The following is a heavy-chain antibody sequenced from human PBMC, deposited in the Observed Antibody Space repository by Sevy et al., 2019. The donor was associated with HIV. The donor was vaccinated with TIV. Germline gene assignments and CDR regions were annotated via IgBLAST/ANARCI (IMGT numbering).Heavy chain of an antibody. D-gene: IGHD3-3*01. CDR2: ISGSGDST. CDR1: GFTFSNYA. CDR3: ASRPDFGVVIPTGVLDV. Sequence: GSLRLSCLASGFTFSNYAIHWVRQAPGKGLQWVSVISGSGDSTYYADSVMGRFTIFRDNSKNTMYLQMTSLTAGDTAVYFCASRPDFGVVIPTGVLDVWGQCTTVTVSS. J-gene: IGHJ6*02. V-gene: IGHV3-23*01.